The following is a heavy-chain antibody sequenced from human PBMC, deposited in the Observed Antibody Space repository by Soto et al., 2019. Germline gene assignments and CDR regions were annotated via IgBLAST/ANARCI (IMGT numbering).Heavy chain of an antibody. D-gene: IGHD1-1*01. CDR3: ARDLSGDTTPYFDL. Sequence: EEQLVESGGGLVQPGGSLRLSCAASGFALGSYWMHWVHQTPGKGPVWVSGISDDGSTTAYADSVKGRFTISRDNAKNTMYLQVRSLTVEDTAVYYCARDLSGDTTPYFDLWGQGTLVTVSS. J-gene: IGHJ4*02. CDR1: GFALGSYW. V-gene: IGHV3-74*03. CDR2: ISDDGSTT.